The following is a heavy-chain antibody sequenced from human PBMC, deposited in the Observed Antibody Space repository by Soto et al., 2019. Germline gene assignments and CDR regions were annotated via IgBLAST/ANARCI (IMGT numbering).Heavy chain of an antibody. V-gene: IGHV1-3*01. D-gene: IGHD6-19*01. CDR2: INAGNGNT. Sequence: GASVKVSCKASGYTFITYAMHWVRQAPGQRLEWMGWINAGNGNTKYSQKFQGGVSITRDTSASTAYMELSSLRSEDTAVYYCARGIIVGGWYPYYFDYWGQGTLVTVSS. CDR3: ARGIIVGGWYPYYFDY. CDR1: GYTFITYA. J-gene: IGHJ4*02.